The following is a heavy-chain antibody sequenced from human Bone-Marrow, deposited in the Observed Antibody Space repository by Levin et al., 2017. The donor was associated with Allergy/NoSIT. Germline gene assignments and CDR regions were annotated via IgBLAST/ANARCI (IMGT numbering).Heavy chain of an antibody. CDR1: GFTFSNAW. Sequence: LSLTCAASGFTFSNAWMSWVRQAPGKGLEWVGRIKSKTDGGTTDYAAPVKGRFTISRDDSKNTLYLQMNSLKTEDTAVYYCTTEPRIMITFGGVITQDFWGQGTLVTVSS. CDR3: TTEPRIMITFGGVITQDF. J-gene: IGHJ4*02. V-gene: IGHV3-15*01. D-gene: IGHD3-16*02. CDR2: IKSKTDGGTT.